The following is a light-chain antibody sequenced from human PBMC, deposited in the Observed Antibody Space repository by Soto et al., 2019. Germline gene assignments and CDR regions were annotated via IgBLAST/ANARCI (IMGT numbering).Light chain of an antibody. V-gene: IGKV3D-15*01. J-gene: IGKJ4*01. Sequence: EIVMTQSPATLSVSPGERATLSCRASQSVSSNLAWYQQKPGQAPRLLIYGASTRATGIPDRFSGSGSGTDFTLTISRLESDDFATYYCQQYNSYPLTFGGGTKVDIK. CDR2: GAS. CDR1: QSVSSN. CDR3: QQYNSYPLT.